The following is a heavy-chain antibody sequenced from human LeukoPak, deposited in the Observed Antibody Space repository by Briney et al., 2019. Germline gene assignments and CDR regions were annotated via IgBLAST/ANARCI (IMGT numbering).Heavy chain of an antibody. CDR3: AKQSAGSAAWYSLHYDF. D-gene: IGHD6-13*01. V-gene: IGHV3-23*01. Sequence: HPGGSLRLSCAASGLTLSSYAMTWVRQAPGRGLEWVSSVDGGGGGTYYADSVKGRFTISRDNSKDTLYLQMNGLRAEDTAVYFCAKQSAGSAAWYSLHYDFWGQGTLVTVSS. J-gene: IGHJ4*02. CDR2: VDGGGGGT. CDR1: GLTLSSYA.